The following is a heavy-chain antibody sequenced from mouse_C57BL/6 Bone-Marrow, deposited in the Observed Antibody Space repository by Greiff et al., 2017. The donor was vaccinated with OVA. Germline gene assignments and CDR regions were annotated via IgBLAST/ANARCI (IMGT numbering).Heavy chain of an antibody. V-gene: IGHV1-50*01. J-gene: IGHJ1*03. CDR3: ARRRNYVYWYFDV. CDR1: GYTFTSYW. Sequence: QVQLKQPGAELVKPGASVKLSCKASGYTFTSYWMQWVKQRPGQGLEWIGEIDPSDSYTNYNQKFKGKATLTVDTSSSTAYMQLSSLTSEDSAVYYCARRRNYVYWYFDVWGTGTTVTVSS. D-gene: IGHD2-1*01. CDR2: IDPSDSYT.